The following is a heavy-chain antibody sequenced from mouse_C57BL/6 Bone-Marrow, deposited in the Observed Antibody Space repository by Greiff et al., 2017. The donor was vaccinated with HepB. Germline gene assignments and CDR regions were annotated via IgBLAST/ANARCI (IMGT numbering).Heavy chain of an antibody. D-gene: IGHD1-2*01. CDR2: IFPGSGST. J-gene: IGHJ2*01. Sequence: QVHVKQSGPELVKPGASVKISCKASGYTFTDYYINWVKQRPGQGLEWIGWIFPGSGSTYYNEKFKGKATLTVDKSSSTAYMLLSSLTSEDSAVYFCARWGWYYGIAGDYWGQGTTLTVSS. CDR3: ARWGWYYGIAGDY. V-gene: IGHV1-75*01. CDR1: GYTFTDYY.